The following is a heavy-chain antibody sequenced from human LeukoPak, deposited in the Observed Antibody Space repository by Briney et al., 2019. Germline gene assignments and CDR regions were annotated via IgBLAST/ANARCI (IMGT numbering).Heavy chain of an antibody. CDR1: GFTFPTSA. CDR3: AAGSLYSSSPRWYFDL. Sequence: ASVKVSCKASGFTFPTSAVQWVRQARGQRLEWMGWIVVGSGNTNYAQKFQERVTITRDMSTSTAYMELSSLRSEDTAVYYCAAGSLYSSSPRWYFDLWGRGTLVTVSS. V-gene: IGHV1-58*01. D-gene: IGHD6-6*01. J-gene: IGHJ2*01. CDR2: IVVGSGNT.